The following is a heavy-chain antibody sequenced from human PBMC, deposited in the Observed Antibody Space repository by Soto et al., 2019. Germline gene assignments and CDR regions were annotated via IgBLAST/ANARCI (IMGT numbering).Heavy chain of an antibody. CDR3: GRVRLGVATRYFDY. V-gene: IGHV3-72*01. Sequence: EVQLFESGGGPVQPGGSLRRSCAASGFTFSDHYMDWVRQAPGKGLEWVGRSTNKANNYNTQYAASVEGRFTISRDDSKNSLFLQMNSLKSDDTAVYYCGRVRLGVATRYFDYWGQGTLVTVSS. CDR2: STNKANNYNT. J-gene: IGHJ4*02. CDR1: GFTFSDHY.